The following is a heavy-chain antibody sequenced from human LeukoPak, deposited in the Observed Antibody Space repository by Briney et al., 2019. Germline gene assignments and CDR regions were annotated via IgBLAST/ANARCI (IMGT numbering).Heavy chain of an antibody. CDR1: GFTFSSYA. D-gene: IGHD6-13*01. V-gene: IGHV3-23*01. J-gene: IGHJ4*02. CDR3: AKDLRPGYSSSWYANYFDY. CDR2: ISGSGGST. Sequence: PGGSLRHSCAASGFTFSSYAMSWFRQPPGKGLQWFSPISGSGGSTYYADSVKGRFTISRDNSKNTLYLQMNSLRAEDTAAYYCAKDLRPGYSSSWYANYFDYWGQGTLVTVSS.